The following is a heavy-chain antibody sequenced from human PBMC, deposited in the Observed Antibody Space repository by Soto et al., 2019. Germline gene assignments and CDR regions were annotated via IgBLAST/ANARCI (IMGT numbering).Heavy chain of an antibody. CDR3: ATDRDWKIDY. Sequence: EMQLVESGGGLVQTGGSLRLSCAGPGFTFGGYVMHWARQAPGQGLMWVSRISHDGTITSYADSVKGRFTISRDNAKNTLYLQMNSLRAEDTDVYYCATDRDWKIDYWGQGTLVIVSS. CDR2: ISHDGTIT. J-gene: IGHJ4*02. D-gene: IGHD1-1*01. V-gene: IGHV3-74*01. CDR1: GFTFGGYV.